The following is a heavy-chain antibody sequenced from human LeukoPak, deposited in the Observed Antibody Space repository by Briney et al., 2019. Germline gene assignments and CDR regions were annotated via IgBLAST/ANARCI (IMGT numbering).Heavy chain of an antibody. CDR3: VRDRIREPQFLFDH. CDR1: GFWFSDYW. V-gene: IGHV3-7*01. Sequence: GGSLRLSCVASGFWFSDYWMAWVRQAPGKGLEWVANINKYGNEKNYVDSVEGRFTISRDNDEDSVYLQMNSLRGDDTAVYYCVRDRIREPQFLFDHWGQGVLVSVSS. D-gene: IGHD1-26*01. J-gene: IGHJ4*02. CDR2: INKYGNEK.